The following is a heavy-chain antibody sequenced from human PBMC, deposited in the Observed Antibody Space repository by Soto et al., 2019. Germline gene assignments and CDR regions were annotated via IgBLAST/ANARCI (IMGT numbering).Heavy chain of an antibody. V-gene: IGHV4-59*08. D-gene: IGHD2-15*01. J-gene: IGHJ6*02. CDR3: ARHSGGYYYYDMDV. Sequence: QVQLQESGPGLVKPSETLSLTCTVSGGSISNYYWSWIRQPPGKGLESIGYIYYSGSTNYNPSLQSRVTISVDTSKNQFSLRLSSVTAADTAVYYCARHSGGYYYYDMDVWGQGTTVIVSS. CDR1: GGSISNYY. CDR2: IYYSGST.